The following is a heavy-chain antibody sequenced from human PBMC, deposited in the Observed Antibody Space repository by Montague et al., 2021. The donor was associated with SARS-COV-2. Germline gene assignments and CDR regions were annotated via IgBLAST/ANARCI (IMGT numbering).Heavy chain of an antibody. CDR3: ARDGSLRFAILIGPVHYYHGMDV. D-gene: IGHD3-9*01. Sequence: SETLSLTCTVSGGSISSSSYYWGWIRQPPGKGLEWIGSVYYSGSTYYNPSLKSRVTISVDTSENQFSLKLSSVTAADTAVYYCARDGSLRFAILIGPVHYYHGMDVWGQGTTVTVSS. CDR2: VYYSGST. CDR1: GGSISSSSYY. V-gene: IGHV4-39*07. J-gene: IGHJ6*02.